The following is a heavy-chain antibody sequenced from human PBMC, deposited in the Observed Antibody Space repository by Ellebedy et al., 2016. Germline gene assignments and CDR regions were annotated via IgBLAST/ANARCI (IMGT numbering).Heavy chain of an antibody. Sequence: GGSLRLXXTASGFTFSNYVMSWVRQAPGKGLKWVSGISRTDDSTYYADSVKGRFTVSRDNPRKTVYLRMYNLRAEDTARYYCRHGHYADYWGQGTLVTVSS. CDR1: GFTFSNYV. J-gene: IGHJ4*02. CDR3: RHGHYADY. V-gene: IGHV3-23*01. CDR2: ISRTDDST.